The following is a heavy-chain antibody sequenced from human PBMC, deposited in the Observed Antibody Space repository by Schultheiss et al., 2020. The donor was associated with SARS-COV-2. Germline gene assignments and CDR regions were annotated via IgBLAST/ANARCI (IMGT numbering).Heavy chain of an antibody. CDR3: ARHITFGDGYGRYYYYGMDV. D-gene: IGHD5-24*01. Sequence: ESLKISCSVAGGSLSGYQWSWIRQPPGKGLEWIGYFYYSGSTNYNPSLKSRVTISVDTSKNQFSLKLSSVTAADTAVYYCARHITFGDGYGRYYYYGMDVWGQGTTVTVSS. J-gene: IGHJ6*02. CDR2: FYYSGST. V-gene: IGHV4-59*08. CDR1: GGSLSGYQ.